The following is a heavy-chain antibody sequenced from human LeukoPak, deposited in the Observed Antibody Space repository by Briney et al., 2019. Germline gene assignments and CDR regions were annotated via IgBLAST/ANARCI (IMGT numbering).Heavy chain of an antibody. CDR2: MNPNSGNT. D-gene: IGHD3-16*02. Sequence: GASVKVSCKASGYTFTNYAIQWVRQAPGQGLEWMGWMNPNSGNTGYAQKFQGRVTMTRNTSISTAYMELSSLRSEDTAVYYCARGSITFGGVISWGQGTLVTVSS. J-gene: IGHJ5*02. V-gene: IGHV1-8*02. CDR1: GYTFTNYA. CDR3: ARGSITFGGVIS.